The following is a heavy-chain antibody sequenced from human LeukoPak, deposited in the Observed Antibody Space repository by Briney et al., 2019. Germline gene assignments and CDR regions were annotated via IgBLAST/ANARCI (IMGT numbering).Heavy chain of an antibody. D-gene: IGHD2-15*01. CDR1: GFTFISSA. Sequence: SVKVSCKASGFTFISSAMQWVRQARGQRLEWIGWIVVGSGDTNYAQKFQERVTITRDMSTSTAYMELSSLRSEDTAVYYCARAVKSIYCSGGNCYSRYWGQGTLVTVSS. J-gene: IGHJ4*02. CDR3: ARAVKSIYCSGGNCYSRY. CDR2: IVVGSGDT. V-gene: IGHV1-58*02.